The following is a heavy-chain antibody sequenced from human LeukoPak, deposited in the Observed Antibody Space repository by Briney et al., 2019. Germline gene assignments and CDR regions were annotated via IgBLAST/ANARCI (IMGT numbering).Heavy chain of an antibody. CDR1: GGSFSGYY. J-gene: IGHJ4*02. D-gene: IGHD3-16*02. CDR2: INHSGST. CDR3: ARVRGGKYDYIWGSYRYLYYFDY. V-gene: IGHV4-34*01. Sequence: PSETLSLTCAVYGGSFSGYYWSWIRQPPGKGLEWIGEINHSGSTNYNPSLKSRVTISVDTSKYQFSLKLSSVTAADTAVYYCARVRGGKYDYIWGSYRYLYYFDYWGQGTLVTVSS.